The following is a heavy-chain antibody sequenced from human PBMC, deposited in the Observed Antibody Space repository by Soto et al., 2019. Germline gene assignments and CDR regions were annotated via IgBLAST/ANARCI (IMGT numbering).Heavy chain of an antibody. J-gene: IGHJ4*02. CDR2: ISSSGTYV. Sequence: GGYLRLSCSASSFMFWPNTMNWVRPAPGKGLEWVSSISSSGTYVTYADTVRGRFTISRDNDNNSLSLQMNDLRADDTAVYYCATARAQWLEGSRADYWGQGTLVNVSA. CDR1: SFMFWPNT. CDR3: ATARAQWLEGSRADY. D-gene: IGHD6-19*01. V-gene: IGHV3-21*01.